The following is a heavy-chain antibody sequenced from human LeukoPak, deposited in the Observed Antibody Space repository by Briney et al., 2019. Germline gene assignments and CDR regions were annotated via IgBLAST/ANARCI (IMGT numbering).Heavy chain of an antibody. CDR1: GFTFSRYG. V-gene: IGHV3-33*01. CDR3: ARDHKPWELSSFDY. D-gene: IGHD1-26*01. CDR2: IWYDGSNQ. J-gene: IGHJ4*02. Sequence: GSLRLSCAASGFTFSRYGMHWVRQAPGKGLEWVAVIWYDGSNQYYADSVKGRFTISRDNSKNTLYLQMNSLRAEDTAVYYCARDHKPWELSSFDYWGQGTLVTVSS.